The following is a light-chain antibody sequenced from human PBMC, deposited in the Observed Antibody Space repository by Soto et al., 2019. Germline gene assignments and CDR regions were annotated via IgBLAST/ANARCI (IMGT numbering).Light chain of an antibody. CDR1: ERIYSAY. J-gene: IGKJ5*01. Sequence: EVVLTQSPGTLSLSRGERATLSCRASERIYSAYLGWYQQKPGQAPRLLIYGTSSRATGIPDRFSGRGSGTDFTLTISRLEPEDFAVYYCQFYGSSLITFGQGTRLEIK. CDR2: GTS. V-gene: IGKV3-20*01. CDR3: QFYGSSLIT.